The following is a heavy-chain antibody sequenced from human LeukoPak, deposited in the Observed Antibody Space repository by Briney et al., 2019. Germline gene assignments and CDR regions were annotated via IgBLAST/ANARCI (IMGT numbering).Heavy chain of an antibody. V-gene: IGHV4-59*01. D-gene: IGHD3-10*01. CDR3: ARGRNYYGSVDY. CDR2: IYYSGST. Sequence: PSETLSLTCTVSGGSISSYYWSWIRQPPGKGLEWIGYIYYSGSTNYNPSLKSRVTTSVDTSKNQFSLKLSSVTAADTAVYYCARGRNYYGSVDYWGQGTLVTVSS. CDR1: GGSISSYY. J-gene: IGHJ4*02.